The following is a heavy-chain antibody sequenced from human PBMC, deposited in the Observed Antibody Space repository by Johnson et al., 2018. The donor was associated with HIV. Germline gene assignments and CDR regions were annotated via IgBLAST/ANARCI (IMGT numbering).Heavy chain of an antibody. V-gene: IGHV3-74*01. CDR2: INSDGRST. CDR1: GIAFSTNG. CDR3: ARVQLLEDDVFNV. Sequence: VQLVESGGDLVQPGGSLRLSCVGSGIAFSTNGMHWVRPVPGKGLVWVPRINSDGRSTTYADSVKGRITISRDNAKNTLYLQMDNLGAEDTAVYYCARVQLLEDDVFNVWGQGTMVTVSS. J-gene: IGHJ3*01. D-gene: IGHD3-10*01.